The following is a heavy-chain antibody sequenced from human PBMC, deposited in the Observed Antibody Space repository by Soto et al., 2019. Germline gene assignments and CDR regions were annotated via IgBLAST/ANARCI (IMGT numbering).Heavy chain of an antibody. CDR2: FYWDDDK. D-gene: IGHD4-17*01. CDR3: AHTARLATVASGVHYYYMDV. CDR1: GFSLSTTGVA. Sequence: SGPTLVNPTQTLELTCTFSGFSLSTTGVAVGWIRQPPGKALEWLALFYWDDDKRYSPSLKSRLTIMKDTSKKQVVLIMTNMDAVDTATYHCAHTARLATVASGVHYYYMDVWGKGTTVTVSS. V-gene: IGHV2-5*02. J-gene: IGHJ6*03.